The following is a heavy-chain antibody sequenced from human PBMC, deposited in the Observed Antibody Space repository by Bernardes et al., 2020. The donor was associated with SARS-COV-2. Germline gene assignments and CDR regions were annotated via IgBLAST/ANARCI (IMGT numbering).Heavy chain of an antibody. J-gene: IGHJ4*02. D-gene: IGHD6-6*01. CDR3: ARETQDSTSSYFDY. V-gene: IGHV3-30*19. CDR2: ISYEERTE. Sequence: GGSLRLSCAASGFTFSHFAMHWVRQAPGKGLEWVAIISYEERTEYNADSVKGRFTISRDNSKNTISLQMNSLKDEDTAVYYCARETQDSTSSYFDYWGQGTLVPGSS. CDR1: GFTFSHFA.